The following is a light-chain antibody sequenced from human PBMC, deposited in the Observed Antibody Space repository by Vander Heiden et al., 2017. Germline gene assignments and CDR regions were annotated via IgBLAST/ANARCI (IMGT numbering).Light chain of an antibody. CDR2: AAS. J-gene: IGKJ2*01. CDR1: QSISSY. CDR3: QQSDSAPLT. V-gene: IGKV1-39*01. Sequence: DVQTTEIPSSLSGSVGDRDTITCRASQSISSYLDWYQQKPGKAPKLLIYAASSLQSGVPSRFSGSGSGTDFTLTISRLQPEDFATYYCQQSDSAPLTFGEGTKLEIK.